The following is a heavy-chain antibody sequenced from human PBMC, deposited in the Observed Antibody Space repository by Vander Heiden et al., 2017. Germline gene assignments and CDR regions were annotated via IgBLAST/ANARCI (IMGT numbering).Heavy chain of an antibody. CDR2: IYYSGST. Sequence: VKPSETLSLTCTVSGGSISSYYWSWIRQPPRKGLEWIGYIYYSGSTNYNPSLKSRVTISVDTSKNQFSLKLSSVTAADTAVYYCAMTTVTTESEYFDYWGQGTLVTVSS. V-gene: IGHV4-59*01. CDR1: GGSISSYY. D-gene: IGHD4-17*01. J-gene: IGHJ4*02. CDR3: AMTTVTTESEYFDY.